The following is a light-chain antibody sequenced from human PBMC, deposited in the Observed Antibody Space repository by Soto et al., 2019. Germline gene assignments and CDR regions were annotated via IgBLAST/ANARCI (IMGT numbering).Light chain of an antibody. Sequence: APLSFSSQRGLRTYLAWYQQKPGQPPRLLIYAASNRATDIPDRFSGSGSGTEFTLTISSLQSEDFAIYYCQQYNNWPITSGQGTRLEIK. J-gene: IGKJ5*01. CDR2: AAS. CDR3: QQYNNWPIT. CDR1: RGLRTY. V-gene: IGKV3D-15*01.